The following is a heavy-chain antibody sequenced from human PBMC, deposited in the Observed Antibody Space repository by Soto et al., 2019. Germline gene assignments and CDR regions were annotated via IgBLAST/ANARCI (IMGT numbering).Heavy chain of an antibody. D-gene: IGHD6-19*01. CDR2: IWYDGDKK. CDR3: ARQGTVAVAGAFDY. Sequence: QVQLVESGGGVVQPGKSLRLSCATSGFVFSSYDMHWIRQGPGKGLGWVVVIWYDGDKKDYGDPVMGRFTISRDNSNNTLFLQMNGVRVEDTAVYSCARQGTVAVAGAFDYWGQGIVVTVSS. J-gene: IGHJ4*02. CDR1: GFVFSSYD. V-gene: IGHV3-33*01.